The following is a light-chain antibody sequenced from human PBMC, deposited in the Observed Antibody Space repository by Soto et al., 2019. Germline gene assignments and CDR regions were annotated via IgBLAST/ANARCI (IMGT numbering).Light chain of an antibody. CDR2: RAS. J-gene: IGKJ1*01. CDR3: QQYNNYEWT. V-gene: IGKV1-5*03. Sequence: DIQMTQSPSTLSASIGDRVTIDCRASHNINNLLAWYQQKPGEAPKLLIVRASNLYSEVPPRFSGSGSGTQFTLTINGLQPDDSATYHCQQYNNYEWTFGQATKVEVK. CDR1: HNINNL.